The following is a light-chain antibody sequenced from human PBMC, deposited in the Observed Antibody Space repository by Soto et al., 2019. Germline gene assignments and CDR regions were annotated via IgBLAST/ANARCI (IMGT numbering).Light chain of an antibody. CDR1: QSISSY. CDR2: AAS. J-gene: IGKJ1*01. Sequence: DIQMTESPSSLSASVGDGVTITCRASQSISSYLNWYQQKPGKAPKLLIYAASDLQSGLPSRFSGSGSGTDFTLTIRSLQVEDFATYYCQQSFSTRRTFGQGTKVDIK. V-gene: IGKV1-39*01. CDR3: QQSFSTRRT.